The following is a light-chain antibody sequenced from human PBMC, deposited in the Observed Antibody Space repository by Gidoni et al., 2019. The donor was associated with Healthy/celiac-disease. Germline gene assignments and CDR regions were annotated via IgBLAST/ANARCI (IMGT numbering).Light chain of an antibody. CDR1: QSVSSY. J-gene: IGKJ5*01. V-gene: IGKV3-11*01. Sequence: EIVLTQSPATLSLSPGERATLSCRASQSVSSYLAWYQQKPGQAPRLLIYDASNRATGIPARFSGSGSATDFTRTISSLEPEDFAVYYCQQRSNWPPITFGQGTRLEIK. CDR3: QQRSNWPPIT. CDR2: DAS.